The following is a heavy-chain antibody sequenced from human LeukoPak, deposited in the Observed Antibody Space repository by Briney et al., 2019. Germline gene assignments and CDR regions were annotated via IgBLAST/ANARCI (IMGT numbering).Heavy chain of an antibody. J-gene: IGHJ4*02. V-gene: IGHV3-74*01. Sequence: GGSLRLSCETAGFTFSSYVMHWVRRTPGKGLVWVSRISHDGIISYADSVKGRFTISRDNAKNTLTLQMDSLRVEDTAVYFCARDWVYKIDYWGRGTLVTVSS. CDR3: ARDWVYKIDY. CDR1: GFTFSSYV. D-gene: IGHD5-24*01. CDR2: ISHDGII.